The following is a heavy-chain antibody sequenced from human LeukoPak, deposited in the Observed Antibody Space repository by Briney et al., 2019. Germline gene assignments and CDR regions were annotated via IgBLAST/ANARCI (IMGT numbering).Heavy chain of an antibody. V-gene: IGHV3-7*01. CDR3: AKDLFSGSYQEDF. Sequence: GGSLRLSCAASGFRLSSYWMSWVRQAPGKGLEWVANIKYDGSGKYYVDSVKGRFTISRDDAKNSLYLEMNSLRAEDTAVYYCAKDLFSGSYQEDFWGQGTLVTVSS. D-gene: IGHD1-26*01. CDR2: IKYDGSGK. CDR1: GFRLSSYW. J-gene: IGHJ4*02.